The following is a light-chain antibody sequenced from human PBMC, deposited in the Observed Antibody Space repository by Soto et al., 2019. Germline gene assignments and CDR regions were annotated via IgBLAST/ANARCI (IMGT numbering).Light chain of an antibody. Sequence: EIVLTQSPGTLSLSPGERATLSCRASQSVSSSYLAWYQQQPGQAPRRLLYCASSRGTGIPDRFSGSGSGTDFTLTISRLEPEDFAVDYCQQYGSSPPLTFGGGTKVEIK. J-gene: IGKJ4*01. V-gene: IGKV3-20*01. CDR3: QQYGSSPPLT. CDR2: CAS. CDR1: QSVSSSY.